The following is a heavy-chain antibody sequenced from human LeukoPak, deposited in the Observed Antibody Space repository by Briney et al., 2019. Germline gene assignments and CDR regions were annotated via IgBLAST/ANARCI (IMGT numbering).Heavy chain of an antibody. D-gene: IGHD2-2*01. V-gene: IGHV3-30*04. Sequence: PGGSLRLSCAASGFTFSSYAMHWVRQAPGKGLEWVAVISYDGSNKYYADSVKGRFTISRDNSKNTLYLQMNSLRAEDTAVYYCARDNEETVVVPAAIDYWGQGTLVTVSS. CDR2: ISYDGSNK. J-gene: IGHJ4*02. CDR1: GFTFSSYA. CDR3: ARDNEETVVVPAAIDY.